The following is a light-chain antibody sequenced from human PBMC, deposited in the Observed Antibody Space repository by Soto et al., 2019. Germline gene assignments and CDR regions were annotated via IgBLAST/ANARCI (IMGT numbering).Light chain of an antibody. CDR2: DAS. CDR1: QDISNE. V-gene: IGKV1-16*02. Sequence: DIQLTQSPSSLSASVGDRVTITCRASQDISNELTWFQQKPGKAPKSLIYDASSLQSGAPSKFSGSGSGTDFTLSISSLQPEDFAIYYCQQYKAYPYTFGPGTKVDIK. CDR3: QQYKAYPYT. J-gene: IGKJ3*01.